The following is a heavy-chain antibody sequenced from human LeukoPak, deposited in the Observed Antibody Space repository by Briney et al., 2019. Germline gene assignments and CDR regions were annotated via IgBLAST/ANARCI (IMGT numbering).Heavy chain of an antibody. Sequence: GGFLRLSCAASGFTVSNNYMSWVRQAPGKGLEWVSVIYSDGSTYHADSVKGRFTISRGNSKNTLYLQMNSLRAEDTAVYYCARVSSGYYLHFDYWGQGTLVTVSS. CDR2: IYSDGST. CDR3: ARVSSGYYLHFDY. J-gene: IGHJ4*02. V-gene: IGHV3-53*01. D-gene: IGHD3-22*01. CDR1: GFTVSNNY.